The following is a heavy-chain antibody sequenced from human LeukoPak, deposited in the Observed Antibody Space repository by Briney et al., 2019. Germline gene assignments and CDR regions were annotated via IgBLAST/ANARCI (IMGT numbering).Heavy chain of an antibody. D-gene: IGHD6-13*01. CDR1: GFTISDHY. J-gene: IGHJ4*02. CDR2: ISSSGSTI. CDR3: ARDSSSWYYFDY. Sequence: GGSLRLSCAASGFTISDHYMSWIRQAPGKGLEWVSYISSSGSTIHYADSVKGRFTISRDNAKNSLYLQMNSLRAEDTALYYCARDSSSWYYFDYWGQGTLVTVSS. V-gene: IGHV3-11*01.